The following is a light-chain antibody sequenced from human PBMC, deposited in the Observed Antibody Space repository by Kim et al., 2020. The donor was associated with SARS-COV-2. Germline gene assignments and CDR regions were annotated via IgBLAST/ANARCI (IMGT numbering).Light chain of an antibody. Sequence: EIVFTQSPGTLSLSPGERATLSCRASQSVSSSYLAWYQQKPGQAPRLLIYGASSRATGIPDRFSGSGSGTDFTLTISRLEPEDFAVYYCQQYGSSPLTFGPGTQVDI. CDR2: GAS. CDR3: QQYGSSPLT. V-gene: IGKV3-20*01. J-gene: IGKJ3*01. CDR1: QSVSSSY.